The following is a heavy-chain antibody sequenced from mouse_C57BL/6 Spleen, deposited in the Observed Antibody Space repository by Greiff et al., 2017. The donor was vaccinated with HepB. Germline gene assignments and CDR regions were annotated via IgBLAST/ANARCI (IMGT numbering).Heavy chain of an antibody. J-gene: IGHJ1*03. CDR3: ARPELTGTGHWYFDV. Sequence: VKLMESGPGLVQPSQSLSITCTVSGFSLTSYGVHWVRQSPGKGLEWLGVIWSGGSTDYNAAFISRLSISKDNSKSQVFFKMNSLQADDTAIYYCARPELTGTGHWYFDVWGTGTTVTVSS. CDR2: IWSGGST. CDR1: GFSLTSYG. V-gene: IGHV2-2*01. D-gene: IGHD4-1*01.